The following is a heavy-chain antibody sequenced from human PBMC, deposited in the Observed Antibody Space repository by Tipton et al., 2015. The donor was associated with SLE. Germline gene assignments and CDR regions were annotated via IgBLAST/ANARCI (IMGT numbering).Heavy chain of an antibody. D-gene: IGHD4-17*01. J-gene: IGHJ4*02. CDR2: IYYSGST. V-gene: IGHV4-59*12. CDR3: ARENPTTVTIDY. CDR1: GGSISSYY. Sequence: TLSLTCTVSGGSISSYYWSWIRQPPGKGLEWIGYIYYSGSTNYNPSLKSRVTISVDTSKNQFSLKLSSVTAADTAVYYCARENPTTVTIDYWGQGTLVTVSS.